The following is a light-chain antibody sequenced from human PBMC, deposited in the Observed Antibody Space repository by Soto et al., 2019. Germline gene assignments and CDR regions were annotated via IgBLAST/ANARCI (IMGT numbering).Light chain of an antibody. CDR2: EVR. CDR1: SSDVGDYNY. J-gene: IGLJ3*02. Sequence: QSALTQPASVSGSPGQSITISCTGTSSDVGDYNYVSWYQQHPGKAPKLMIYEVRNRPSGVSNRVSGSKSGNTASLTISGLRAEDEADYYCMSYTSSNTWVFGGGTKLTVL. V-gene: IGLV2-14*01. CDR3: MSYTSSNTWV.